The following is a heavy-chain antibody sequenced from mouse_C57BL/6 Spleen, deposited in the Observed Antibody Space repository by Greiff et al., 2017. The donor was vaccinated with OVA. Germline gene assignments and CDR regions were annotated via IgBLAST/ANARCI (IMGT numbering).Heavy chain of an antibody. CDR2: ISYDGSN. CDR1: GYSITSGYY. V-gene: IGHV3-6*01. J-gene: IGHJ4*01. Sequence: EVKLEESGPGLVKPSQSLSLTCSVTGYSITSGYYWNWIRQFPGNKLEWMGYISYDGSNNYNPSLKNRISITRDTSKNQFFLKLNSVTTEDTATYYCAREEVHAMDYWGQGTSVTVSS. CDR3: AREEVHAMDY.